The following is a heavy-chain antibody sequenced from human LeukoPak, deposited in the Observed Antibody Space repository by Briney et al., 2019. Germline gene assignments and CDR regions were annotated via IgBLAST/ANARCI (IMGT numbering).Heavy chain of an antibody. V-gene: IGHV2-5*02. D-gene: IGHD3-10*01. J-gene: IGHJ4*02. CDR3: ARPYFFGSGLYFDY. CDR1: GVSLSTTGGG. Sequence: SGPTLAHPTQPLTLTCIISGVSLSTTGGGVGWIRQPPGKALEWLAHVYWDDDKRYSPSLKTRLTITKDTSKNQVVLTMTNMDPVDTATYFCARPYFFGSGLYFDYWGQGSLVTVSS. CDR2: VYWDDDK.